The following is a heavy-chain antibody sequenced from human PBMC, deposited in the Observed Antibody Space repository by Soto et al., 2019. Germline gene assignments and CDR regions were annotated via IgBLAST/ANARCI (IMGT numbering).Heavy chain of an antibody. CDR1: GGTFSSYT. V-gene: IGHV1-69*04. CDR2: IIPILGIA. Sequence: SVKVSCKASGGTFSSYTISWVRQAPGQGLEWMGRIIPILGIANYAQKFQGRVTITADKSTSTAYMELSSLRSEDTAVYYCARESPGYCSGGSCSVFDIWGQGTMVTVSS. CDR3: ARESPGYCSGGSCSVFDI. D-gene: IGHD2-15*01. J-gene: IGHJ3*02.